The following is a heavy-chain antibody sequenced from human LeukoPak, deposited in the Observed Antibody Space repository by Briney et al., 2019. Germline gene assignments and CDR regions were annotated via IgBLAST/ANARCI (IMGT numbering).Heavy chain of an antibody. CDR1: GFTFSRHG. Sequence: GGSLRLSCAASGFTFSRHGMHWVRQAPGKGLEWVAVISIDGRDKKYADSVKGRFTISRDNPKNSLYLQMNSLRAADTAVYYCARVISGYCSGDDCWGTFDIWGQGTMVTVSS. V-gene: IGHV3-30*03. CDR2: ISIDGRDK. D-gene: IGHD2-15*01. J-gene: IGHJ3*02. CDR3: ARVISGYCSGDDCWGTFDI.